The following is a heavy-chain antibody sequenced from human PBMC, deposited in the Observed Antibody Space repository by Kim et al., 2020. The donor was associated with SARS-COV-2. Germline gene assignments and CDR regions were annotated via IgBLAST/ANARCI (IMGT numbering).Heavy chain of an antibody. V-gene: IGHV3-30*02. D-gene: IGHD2-8*02. CDR3: ANLAAGGVKAFDI. J-gene: IGHJ3*02. Sequence: YPDSVKCRFTISRDNSKNPMYLQMNSLRAEDTAVYYCANLAAGGVKAFDIWGQGTMVTVSS.